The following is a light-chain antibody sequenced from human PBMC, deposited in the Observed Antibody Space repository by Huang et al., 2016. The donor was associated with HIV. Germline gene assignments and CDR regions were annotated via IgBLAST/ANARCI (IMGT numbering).Light chain of an antibody. J-gene: IGKJ4*01. Sequence: SPATLSVSPGERATLSCRASQNIGGSLAWYQKKPGQAPRLLIYEASTRATGIPARFSGSESGTDFTLTISSLQSEDFAVYYRQQYNDWSAVTFGGGTKVEI. CDR3: QQYNDWSAVT. V-gene: IGKV3-15*01. CDR2: EAS. CDR1: QNIGGS.